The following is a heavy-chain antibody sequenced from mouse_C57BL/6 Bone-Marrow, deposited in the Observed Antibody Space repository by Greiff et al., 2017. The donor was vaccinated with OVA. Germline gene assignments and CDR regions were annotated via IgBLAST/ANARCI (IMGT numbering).Heavy chain of an antibody. Sequence: EVQVVESGGGLVKPGGSLKLSCAASGFTFSDYGMHWVRQAPEKGLEWVAYISSGSSTIYYADTVKGRFTISRDNAKNTLFLQMTSLRSEDTAMYYCARGGLRQGSFDVWGTGTTVTVSS. CDR3: ARGGLRQGSFDV. J-gene: IGHJ1*03. CDR1: GFTFSDYG. D-gene: IGHD2-4*01. V-gene: IGHV5-17*01. CDR2: ISSGSSTI.